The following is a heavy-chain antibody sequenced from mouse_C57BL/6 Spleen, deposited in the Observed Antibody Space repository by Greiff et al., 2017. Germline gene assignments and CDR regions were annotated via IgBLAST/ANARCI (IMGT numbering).Heavy chain of an antibody. CDR1: GFNIKNTY. V-gene: IGHV14-3*01. Sequence: LVESVAELVRPGASVKLSCTASGFNIKNTYMHWVKQRPEQGLEWIGRIDPANGNTKYAPKFQGKATITADTSSNTAYLQLSSLTSEDTAIYYCASSYYYGSSPSYWGQGTLVTVSA. CDR2: IDPANGNT. CDR3: ASSYYYGSSPSY. J-gene: IGHJ3*01. D-gene: IGHD1-1*01.